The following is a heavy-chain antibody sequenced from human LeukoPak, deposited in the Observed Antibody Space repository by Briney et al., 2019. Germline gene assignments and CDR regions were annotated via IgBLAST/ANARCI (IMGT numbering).Heavy chain of an antibody. V-gene: IGHV3-7*04. Sequence: PGGSLRLSCAASGXTFSSWWMSWVRQAPGKGLEWVANIKKDGREKYYVDSVKGRFTISRDNAKNSLYLQMNSLRAEDTAVYYCARDGYSGSFYDYWGQGTLVTVSS. J-gene: IGHJ4*02. CDR3: ARDGYSGSFYDY. CDR1: GXTFSSWW. CDR2: IKKDGREK. D-gene: IGHD1-26*01.